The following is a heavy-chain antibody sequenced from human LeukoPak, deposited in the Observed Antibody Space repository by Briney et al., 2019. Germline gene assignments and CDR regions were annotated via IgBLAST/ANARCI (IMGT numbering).Heavy chain of an antibody. D-gene: IGHD3-22*01. Sequence: SETLSLTCTVSGGSISSYYWSWIRQPPGKGLEWIGYIYYSGSTNYNPSLKSRVTIAVDTSKNQFSLKLSSVTAADTAVYYCARHKYYYDSSGYYAFDIWGQGTMVTVSS. CDR1: GGSISSYY. J-gene: IGHJ3*02. V-gene: IGHV4-59*08. CDR2: IYYSGST. CDR3: ARHKYYYDSSGYYAFDI.